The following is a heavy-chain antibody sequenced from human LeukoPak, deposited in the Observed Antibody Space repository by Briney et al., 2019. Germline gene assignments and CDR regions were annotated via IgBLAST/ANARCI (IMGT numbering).Heavy chain of an antibody. D-gene: IGHD3-22*01. Sequence: GGSLRLSCAASGFTFDDYAMRWVRQAPGKGLEWVSGISWNSGSIGYADSVKGRFTISRDNAKNSLYLQMNSLRAEDMALYYCAKDVSSSAYFDYMDAWGKGTTVTISS. CDR3: AKDVSSSAYFDYMDA. V-gene: IGHV3-9*03. CDR1: GFTFDDYA. CDR2: ISWNSGSI. J-gene: IGHJ6*03.